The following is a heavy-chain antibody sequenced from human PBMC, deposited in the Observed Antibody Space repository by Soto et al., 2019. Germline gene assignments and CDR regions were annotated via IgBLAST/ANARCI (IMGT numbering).Heavy chain of an antibody. J-gene: IGHJ6*03. CDR2: INSDGSST. D-gene: IGHD6-13*01. V-gene: IGHV3-74*01. Sequence: EVQLVESGGGLVQPGGSLRLSCAASGFTFSSYWMHWVRQAPGKGLVWVSRINSDGSSTSYADSVKGRFTISRDNAKNTLYLQMNRLRAEDTAVYYCARAAGSRWTGGWYYYMDVWGKGTTVTVSS. CDR1: GFTFSSYW. CDR3: ARAAGSRWTGGWYYYMDV.